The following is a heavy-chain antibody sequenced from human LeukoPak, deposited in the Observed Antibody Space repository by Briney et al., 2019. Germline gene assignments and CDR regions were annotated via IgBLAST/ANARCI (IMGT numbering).Heavy chain of an antibody. J-gene: IGHJ5*02. CDR1: GGSISSGGYS. Sequence: PSETLSLTCAVSGGSISSGGYSWSWIRQPPGKGLEWIGYIYHSGSTYYNPSLKSRVTISVDRSKNQFSLKLSSVTAADTAVYYCAQSRGMVRGPPNWFDPWGQGTLVTVSS. D-gene: IGHD3-10*01. CDR3: AQSRGMVRGPPNWFDP. CDR2: IYHSGST. V-gene: IGHV4-30-2*01.